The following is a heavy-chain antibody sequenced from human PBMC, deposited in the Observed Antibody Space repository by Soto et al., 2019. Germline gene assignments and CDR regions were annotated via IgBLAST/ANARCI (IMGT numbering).Heavy chain of an antibody. Sequence: SETLSLTCTVSGGSISSGGYYWSWIRQHPGKGLEWIGYIYYSGSTYYNPSLKSRVTISVDTSKNQFSLKLSSVTAADTAVYYCARDNRSGYCSSTSCLEGSDVWGKGTTVTVSS. D-gene: IGHD2-2*01. V-gene: IGHV4-31*03. CDR1: GGSISSGGYY. CDR2: IYYSGST. CDR3: ARDNRSGYCSSTSCLEGSDV. J-gene: IGHJ6*04.